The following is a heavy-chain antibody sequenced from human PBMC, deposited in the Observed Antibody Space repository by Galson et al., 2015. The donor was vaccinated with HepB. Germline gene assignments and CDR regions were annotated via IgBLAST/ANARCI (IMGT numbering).Heavy chain of an antibody. J-gene: IGHJ4*02. CDR1: GGTFSSYA. Sequence: SVKVPCKASGGTFSSYAISWVRQAPGQGLEWMGRIIPILGIANYAQKFQGRVTITADKSTSTAYMELSSLRSEDTAVYYCAREGYGANAFDYWGQGTLVTVSS. D-gene: IGHD4-17*01. CDR2: IIPILGIA. V-gene: IGHV1-69*04. CDR3: AREGYGANAFDY.